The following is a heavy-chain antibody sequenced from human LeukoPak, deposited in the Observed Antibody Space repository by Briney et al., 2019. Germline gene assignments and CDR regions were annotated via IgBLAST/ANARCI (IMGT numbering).Heavy chain of an antibody. Sequence: SETLSLTCTVSGGSISSYYWSWIRQPPGKGLEWIGYVDHTGSTNFNPSLNGRVSISRDTTKNLFSLRLRSVTAADTAVYFCARGRVSSSTWYSTYYYYFYMDVWGKGTTVTVSS. J-gene: IGHJ6*03. V-gene: IGHV4-59*01. CDR1: GGSISSYY. CDR3: ARGRVSSSTWYSTYYYYFYMDV. CDR2: VDHTGST. D-gene: IGHD1-1*01.